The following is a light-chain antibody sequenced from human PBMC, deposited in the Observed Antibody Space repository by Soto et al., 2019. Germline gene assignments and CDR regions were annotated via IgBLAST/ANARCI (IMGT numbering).Light chain of an antibody. CDR1: QSISSW. CDR3: QQYNYYSRT. Sequence: DIPITQSPSTLSASVGARVPLTCRASQSISSWLAWYQQKPGKAPKLLIYKAASLESGVPSRFSGSGSGTEFTLTISSLQPDDFATYYCQQYNYYSRTFGQGTMVDVK. J-gene: IGKJ1*01. CDR2: KAA. V-gene: IGKV1-5*03.